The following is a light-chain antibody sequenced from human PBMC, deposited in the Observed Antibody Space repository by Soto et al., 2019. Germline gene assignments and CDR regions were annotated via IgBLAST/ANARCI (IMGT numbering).Light chain of an antibody. V-gene: IGLV2-14*01. CDR3: SSYTSSSTRV. CDR1: SSDVGGYNY. CDR2: EVS. Sequence: QSVLPQTASVSGSPGQSITISCTGTSSDVGGYNYVSWYQQHPGKAPKLMIYEVSNRPSGVSNRFSGSKSGNTASLTISGLQAEDEADYYCSSYTSSSTRVFGTGTKVTVL. J-gene: IGLJ1*01.